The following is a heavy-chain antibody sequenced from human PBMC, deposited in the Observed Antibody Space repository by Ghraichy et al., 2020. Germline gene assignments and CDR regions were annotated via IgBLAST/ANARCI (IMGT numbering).Heavy chain of an antibody. V-gene: IGHV3-33*07. D-gene: IGHD3-22*01. J-gene: IGHJ4*02. Sequence: GESLNISCAASGFTFSDYAMSWLRQSPGRGLEWVALTWNDGSNKFYANSVRGRFTISRDNSNNNLYLQMNDVRPEDSAVYYCARHPNHYDRSGYYSLDYWGQGALVAVSS. CDR3: ARHPNHYDRSGYYSLDY. CDR2: TWNDGSNK. CDR1: GFTFSDYA.